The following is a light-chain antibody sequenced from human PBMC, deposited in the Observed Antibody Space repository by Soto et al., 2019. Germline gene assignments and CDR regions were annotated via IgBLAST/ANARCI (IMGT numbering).Light chain of an antibody. V-gene: IGKV3-15*01. CDR1: QSVNVN. J-gene: IGKJ2*01. CDR3: QQYNHWPPYT. CDR2: GAS. Sequence: EVVLTQSPSTLSLSPGEGATLSCRASQSVNVNLAWHQQKPGQAPRLLIYGASTRAAGVPARFTGSGSGTEFTLTISSLQSDDFAVYYCQQYNHWPPYTFGQGTKVDIK.